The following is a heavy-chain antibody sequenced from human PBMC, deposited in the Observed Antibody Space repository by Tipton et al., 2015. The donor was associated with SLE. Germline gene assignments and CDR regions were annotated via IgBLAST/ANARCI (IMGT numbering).Heavy chain of an antibody. CDR2: IYYSGIT. CDR1: GGSISSSSYY. D-gene: IGHD6-6*01. V-gene: IGHV4-39*07. J-gene: IGHJ6*02. Sequence: TLSLTCTVSGGSISSSSYYWGWIRQPPGKGLEWIGSIYYSGITYYNPSLKSRVTISVDTSKNQFSLKLSSVTAADTAVYYCAGGASIAARSYGMDVWGQGTTVTVSS. CDR3: AGGASIAARSYGMDV.